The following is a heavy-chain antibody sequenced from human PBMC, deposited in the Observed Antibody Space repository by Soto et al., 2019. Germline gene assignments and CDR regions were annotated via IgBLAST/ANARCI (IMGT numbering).Heavy chain of an antibody. CDR3: AKDQRGWVPAATTRPIPYCFDS. V-gene: IGHV3-23*01. CDR1: GFTFSSYA. CDR2: ISGGGDNK. D-gene: IGHD2-2*01. Sequence: DVQLLDSGGGLVQPGGSLTVSCAASGFTFSSYAMSWVRQAPGKGLEWVASISGGGDNKQYADSVKGRFTMSRDNSKKMVFQQMSSLRADDSAIYYCAKDQRGWVPAATTRPIPYCFDSWGRGPLVTVSS. J-gene: IGHJ4*02.